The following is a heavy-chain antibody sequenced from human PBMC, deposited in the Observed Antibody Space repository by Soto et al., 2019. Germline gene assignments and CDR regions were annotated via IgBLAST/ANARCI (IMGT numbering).Heavy chain of an antibody. D-gene: IGHD4-17*01. CDR2: IYPGDSDT. J-gene: IGHJ5*02. V-gene: IGHV5-51*01. Sequence: GESLKISCKGSGYSFTSYWIGWVRQMPGKGLEWMGIIYPGDSDTRYSPSFQGQVTISADKSISTAYLQWSSLKASDTAMYYCASSPDDYGDVGRFDPWGQGTLVTVSS. CDR1: GYSFTSYW. CDR3: ASSPDDYGDVGRFDP.